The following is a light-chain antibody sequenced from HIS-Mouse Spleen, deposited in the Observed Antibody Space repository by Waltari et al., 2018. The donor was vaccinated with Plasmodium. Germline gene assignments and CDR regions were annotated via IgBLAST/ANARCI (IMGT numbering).Light chain of an antibody. V-gene: IGKV1-9*01. CDR1: QGISSY. CDR3: QQLNSYPYT. Sequence: DIQLTQSPSFLSASVGDRVTITCRASQGISSYLAWYQQKPGKAPKLLFYAASTLQSGVPSRFSVSGSGTEFTLTISSLQPEDFATYYCQQLNSYPYTFGQGTKLEIK. J-gene: IGKJ2*01. CDR2: AAS.